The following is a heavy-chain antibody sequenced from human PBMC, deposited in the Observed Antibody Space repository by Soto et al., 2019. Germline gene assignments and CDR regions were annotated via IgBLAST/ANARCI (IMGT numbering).Heavy chain of an antibody. J-gene: IGHJ6*04. D-gene: IGHD3-3*01. CDR3: AKTPSPIFGVVAPWYYYYGMDV. CDR2: IWYDGSNK. V-gene: IGHV3-33*06. Sequence: GCLRLSCAASGFTFSSYGMHWVRQAPGKGLEWVAVIWYDGSNKYYADSVKGRFTISRDNSKNTLYLQMNSLRAEDTAVYYCAKTPSPIFGVVAPWYYYYGMDVWGKGTTVTVSS. CDR1: GFTFSSYG.